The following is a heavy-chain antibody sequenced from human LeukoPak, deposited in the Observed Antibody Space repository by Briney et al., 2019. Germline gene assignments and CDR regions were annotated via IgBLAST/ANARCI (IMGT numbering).Heavy chain of an antibody. J-gene: IGHJ4*02. D-gene: IGHD5-24*01. Sequence: PSETLSLTCAVSGGSISSGHWWSWVRQPPGKGLEWIGEIYHSGSTNYSPSLKSRVTISVDKSKNQFSLNLSSVTAADTAVYYCARGEGARDGYNYEGPFYFDYWGQGTLVTVSS. CDR3: ARGEGARDGYNYEGPFYFDY. CDR2: IYHSGST. CDR1: GGSISSGHW. V-gene: IGHV4-4*02.